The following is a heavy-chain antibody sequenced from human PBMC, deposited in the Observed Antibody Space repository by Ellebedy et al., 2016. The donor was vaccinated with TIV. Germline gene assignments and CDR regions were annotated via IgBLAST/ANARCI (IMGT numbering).Heavy chain of an antibody. J-gene: IGHJ4*02. CDR3: ARDYYYDSSGYYRN. D-gene: IGHD3-22*01. CDR2: IYYSGST. CDR1: GGSISSSSYY. Sequence: SETLSLXCTVSGGSISSSSYYWGWIRQPPGKGLEWIGSIYYSGSTYYNPSLKSRVTISVDTSKNQFSLKLSSVTAADTAVYYCARDYYYDSSGYYRNWGQGTLVTVSS. V-gene: IGHV4-39*07.